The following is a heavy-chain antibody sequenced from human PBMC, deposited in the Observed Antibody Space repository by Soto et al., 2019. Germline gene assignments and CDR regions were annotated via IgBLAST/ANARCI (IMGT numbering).Heavy chain of an antibody. J-gene: IGHJ4*02. CDR1: GAGDTFSNYG. V-gene: IGHV1-69*06. CDR3: CRHDKTALPPLAS. D-gene: IGHD1-1*01. CDR2: TIPAFGTA. Sequence: QVHLVQSGAEVKSPGSAVKVSCKVSGAGDTFSNYGLNWMRQAPGQGLEWMGGTIPAFGTANYAQMLQGRVTITADTSTTSAYMELSSLRSDDTAVYYCCRHDKTALPPLASWGQGTLVSVSS.